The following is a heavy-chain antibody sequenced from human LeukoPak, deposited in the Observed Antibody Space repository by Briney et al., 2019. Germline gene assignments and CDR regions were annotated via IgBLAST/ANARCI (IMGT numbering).Heavy chain of an antibody. J-gene: IGHJ4*02. CDR3: ARDLVEMATGYYFDY. Sequence: GGSLRLSCAASGFTFSSYAMSWVRQAPGKGLEWVSAISGSGGSTYYADSVKGRFTISRDNAKNSLYLQMNSLRAEDTAVYYCARDLVEMATGYYFDYWGQGTLLTVSS. V-gene: IGHV3-23*01. D-gene: IGHD5-24*01. CDR1: GFTFSSYA. CDR2: ISGSGGST.